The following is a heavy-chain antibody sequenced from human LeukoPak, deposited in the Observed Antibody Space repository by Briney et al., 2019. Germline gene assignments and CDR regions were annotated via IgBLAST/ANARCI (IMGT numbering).Heavy chain of an antibody. J-gene: IGHJ5*02. V-gene: IGHV3-7*01. D-gene: IGHD4-17*01. CDR3: VRGLRFDP. Sequence: PGGSLRLSCAASGFTFRTYWMIWVRQAPGKGLEWVANIKQDGTEKYYVDSVRGRFTISRDNAKNSLYLQMNSLRAEDTAMYYCVRGLRFDPWGQGTLVTVSS. CDR2: IKQDGTEK. CDR1: GFTFRTYW.